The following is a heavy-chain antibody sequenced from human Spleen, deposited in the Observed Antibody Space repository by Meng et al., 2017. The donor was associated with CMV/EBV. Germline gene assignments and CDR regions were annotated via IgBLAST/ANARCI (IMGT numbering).Heavy chain of an antibody. CDR3: ARGPRWGCSGASCYLYDY. V-gene: IGHV4-34*01. CDR2: ISHSGST. D-gene: IGHD2-2*01. Sequence: GSFSGYFWSWIRQPPGKGLEWIGEISHSGSTNYNPSLKSRVTISVDTSKNQFSLKLTSVTAADTAVYYCARGPRWGCSGASCYLYDYWGQGTLVTVSS. J-gene: IGHJ4*02. CDR1: GSFSGYF.